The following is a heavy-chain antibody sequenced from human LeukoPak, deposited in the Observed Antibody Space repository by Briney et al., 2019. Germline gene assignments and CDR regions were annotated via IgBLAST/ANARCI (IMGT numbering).Heavy chain of an antibody. CDR2: ISYSGTT. J-gene: IGHJ3*01. CDR3: ARDKGLPQAFDL. D-gene: IGHD5/OR15-5a*01. CDR1: GGSISSFC. Sequence: PSETLSLTGTVSGGSISSFCWSWIRQPPGKGLEYIAYISYSGTTSYNPSLKSRVTISVDTSKNQFSLKLTSVTAADAAVYYCARDKGLPQAFDLWGQGTMVTVSS. V-gene: IGHV4-59*01.